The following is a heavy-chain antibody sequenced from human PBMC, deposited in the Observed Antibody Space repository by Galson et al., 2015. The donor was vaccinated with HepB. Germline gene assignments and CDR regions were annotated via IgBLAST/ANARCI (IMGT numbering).Heavy chain of an antibody. Sequence: SLRLSCAASGFTFSSYPIHWVRQAPGKGLEWVAVISSDGSCRSYADSVKGRFTVSRDSSKDTVYLQMNSLRVEDTAMFYCARQPVSGIWTLDYWGQGTLVIVSS. CDR2: ISSDGSCR. CDR3: ARQPVSGIWTLDY. D-gene: IGHD2-15*01. CDR1: GFTFSSYP. J-gene: IGHJ4*02. V-gene: IGHV3-30*04.